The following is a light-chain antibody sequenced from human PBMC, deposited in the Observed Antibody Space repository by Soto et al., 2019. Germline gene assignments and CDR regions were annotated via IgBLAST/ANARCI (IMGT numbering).Light chain of an antibody. CDR3: QQSYRSPRT. J-gene: IGKJ1*01. Sequence: DIQLTQSPSSLSASVGDRVTITCRASQSISFYLNWYQQTPGKAPKLLIYTSSSLHSGVPLRFRGSGSGTEFTLTISSLQPEDFATYYCQQSYRSPRTFCQGTKVEIK. V-gene: IGKV1-39*01. CDR1: QSISFY. CDR2: TSS.